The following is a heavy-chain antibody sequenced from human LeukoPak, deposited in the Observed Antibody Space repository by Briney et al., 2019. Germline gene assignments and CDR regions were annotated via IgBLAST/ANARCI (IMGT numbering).Heavy chain of an antibody. CDR1: GGSFSGYY. J-gene: IGHJ4*02. Sequence: PSETLSLTCAVYGGSFSGYYLSWIRQPRGKGLEWIGEINHSGSTNYNPSLKSRVTISVDTSKNQFSLKLSSVTAADTAVYYCARGRSLLNWGQGTLVTVSS. V-gene: IGHV4-34*01. CDR2: INHSGST. CDR3: ARGRSLLN.